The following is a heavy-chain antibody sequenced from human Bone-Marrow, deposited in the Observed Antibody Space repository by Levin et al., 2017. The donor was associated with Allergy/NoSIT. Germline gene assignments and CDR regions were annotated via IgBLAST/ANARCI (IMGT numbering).Heavy chain of an antibody. Sequence: GESLKISCAASGFTFSNYAMSWVRQPQGKGLEWVAALSGSGDTTYYADSMKGRFIISRDNSDNTLNIQIRSLRAEDTAVYFCTQEADFVWGNPTPDHCGQGTLVTVSS. D-gene: IGHD3-16*01. CDR1: GFTFSNYA. CDR2: LSGSGDTT. J-gene: IGHJ4*02. V-gene: IGHV3-23*01. CDR3: TQEADFVWGNPTPDH.